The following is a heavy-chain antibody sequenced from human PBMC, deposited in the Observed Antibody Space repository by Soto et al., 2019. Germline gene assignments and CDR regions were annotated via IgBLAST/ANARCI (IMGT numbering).Heavy chain of an antibody. Sequence: GGSLRLSCAGSGSTFTDFTMTWVRQAPGKGLEWVSAISGDGLSTYYAGSVKGRFTISRDNSKTTLYLQMNSLRAEDTAVHYCARRPDAFDIWGRGTMVTVSS. J-gene: IGHJ3*02. CDR3: ARRPDAFDI. V-gene: IGHV3-23*01. CDR2: ISGDGLST. CDR1: GSTFTDFT.